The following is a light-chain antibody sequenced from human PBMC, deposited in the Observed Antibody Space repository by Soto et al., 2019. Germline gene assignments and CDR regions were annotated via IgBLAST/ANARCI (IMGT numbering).Light chain of an antibody. CDR3: QQAYTFPRT. J-gene: IGKJ1*01. CDR2: GAS. CDR1: QDISHY. Sequence: DIQVTQSPSSVSASVGDRVTITCRASQDISHYLAWYQQKPGKAPKLLIYGASSLQSGVPPRFSGSGSGTDFTLTISSLQPEDFATFYCQQAYTFPRTVGQGTKVDSK. V-gene: IGKV1D-12*01.